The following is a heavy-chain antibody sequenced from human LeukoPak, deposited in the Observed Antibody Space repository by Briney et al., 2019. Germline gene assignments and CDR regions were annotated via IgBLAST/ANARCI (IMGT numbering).Heavy chain of an antibody. CDR1: GFTFNNYA. Sequence: GGSLRLSCAASGFTFNNYAMNWVRQAPGKGLQWVSVISGSGDTTYYADSVKGRFTISRDNSKNTLYLQMNSLRAEDTAVYYCAKCGFPGYEKTFDYWGQGTLVTVSS. D-gene: IGHD5-12*01. CDR3: AKCGFPGYEKTFDY. CDR2: ISGSGDTT. V-gene: IGHV3-23*01. J-gene: IGHJ4*02.